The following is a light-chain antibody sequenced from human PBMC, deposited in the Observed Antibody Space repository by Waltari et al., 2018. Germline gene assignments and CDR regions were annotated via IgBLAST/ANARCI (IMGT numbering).Light chain of an antibody. V-gene: IGKV1-5*03. CDR3: QQFHSYPVT. Sequence: DIQMTQSPSTLSASVGDRGTLTCRASQDITTSLAWYQQKPGKAPKVLIYRTSNLKSGVSSRFSGSGSGTEFTLTINSLQPDDFATYYCQQFHSYPVTLGGGTKVEIK. CDR1: QDITTS. CDR2: RTS. J-gene: IGKJ4*01.